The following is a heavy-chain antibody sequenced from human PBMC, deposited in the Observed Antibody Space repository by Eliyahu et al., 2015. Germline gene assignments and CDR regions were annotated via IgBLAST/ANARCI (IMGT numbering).Heavy chain of an antibody. CDR1: GFTFXSYA. D-gene: IGHD3-10*01. Sequence: EVQLVESGGGLVQPGGSLRLSCAASGFTFXSYAFGWVRQAPGKGLEWVSAISGSGGSTYYADSVKGRFTISRDNSKNTLYLQMNSLRAEDTAVYYCAKDPQVSWFGELSLGYGMDVWGQGTTVTVSS. CDR2: ISGSGGST. CDR3: AKDPQVSWFGELSLGYGMDV. V-gene: IGHV3-23*04. J-gene: IGHJ6*02.